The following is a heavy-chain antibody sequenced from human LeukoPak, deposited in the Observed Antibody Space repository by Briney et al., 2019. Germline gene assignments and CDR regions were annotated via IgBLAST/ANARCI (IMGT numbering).Heavy chain of an antibody. D-gene: IGHD3-22*01. CDR1: GYTLTELS. J-gene: IGHJ3*02. V-gene: IGHV1-24*01. CDR3: ATDSHYYDSSYVDAFAI. CDR2: FDPEGGET. Sequence: ASVKVSCKVSGYTLTELSMHWVRQAPGKGLEWMGGFDPEGGETIYAQKFQGRVTMTEDTSTDTAYMELSSLRSEDTAVYYCATDSHYYDSSYVDAFAIWGQGTMVTVSS.